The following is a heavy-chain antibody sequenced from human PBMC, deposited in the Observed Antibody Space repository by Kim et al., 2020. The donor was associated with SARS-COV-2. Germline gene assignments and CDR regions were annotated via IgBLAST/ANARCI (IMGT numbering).Heavy chain of an antibody. CDR3: VKEYADYNPGGF. D-gene: IGHD3-10*01. V-gene: IGHV4-39*07. CDR1: GDSISASILH. J-gene: IGHJ4*02. Sequence: SETLSLTCTVSGDSISASILHWGWIRQPPGKGLEWIGSVYYSGRTYYYPSLKSRVTISVDTSKNQFSLKLSSVTAADTAVYYCVKEYADYNPGGFWGQGTLVTVSS. CDR2: VYYSGRT.